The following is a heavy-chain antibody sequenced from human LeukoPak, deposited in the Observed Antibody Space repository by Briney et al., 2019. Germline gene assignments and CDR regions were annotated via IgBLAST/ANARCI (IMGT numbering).Heavy chain of an antibody. V-gene: IGHV4-34*01. CDR2: INHSGST. Sequence: SETLSLTCAVYGGSFSGYYWSWIRQPPGKGLEWIGEINHSGSTNYNPSLKSRVTIPVDTSKNQFSLKLSSVTAADTAVYYCAGQTLGIAAAGTTAYNWFDPWGQGTLVTVSS. D-gene: IGHD6-13*01. CDR1: GGSFSGYY. CDR3: AGQTLGIAAAGTTAYNWFDP. J-gene: IGHJ5*02.